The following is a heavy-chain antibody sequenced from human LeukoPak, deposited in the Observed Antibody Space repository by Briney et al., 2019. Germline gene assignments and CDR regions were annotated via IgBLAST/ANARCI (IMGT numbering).Heavy chain of an antibody. D-gene: IGHD2-2*02. CDR2: MNPNSGNT. CDR1: GYTITSYD. CDR3: ARGAPIVVVPAAIVQTLDS. Sequence: ASVKVSCKASGYTITSYDIKWVRQATGQGLEWMGWMNPNSGNTGYAQKFQGRVTMTRNTSISTAYMELSSLRSEDTAVYYCARGAPIVVVPAAIVQTLDSWGQGTLVTVSS. J-gene: IGHJ4*02. V-gene: IGHV1-8*01.